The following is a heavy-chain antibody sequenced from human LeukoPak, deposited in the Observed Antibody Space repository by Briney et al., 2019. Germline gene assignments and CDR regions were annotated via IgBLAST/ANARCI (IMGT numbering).Heavy chain of an antibody. V-gene: IGHV3-21*01. Sequence: PGGSLRLSCAASGFTFNTCGMNWVRQAPGKGLEWVSSISSSSSYIYYADSVKGRFTISRDNAKNSLYLQMNSLRAEDTAVYYCASLSGYDFTFDYWGQGTLVTVSS. J-gene: IGHJ4*02. CDR1: GFTFNTCG. CDR3: ASLSGYDFTFDY. CDR2: ISSSSSYI. D-gene: IGHD5-12*01.